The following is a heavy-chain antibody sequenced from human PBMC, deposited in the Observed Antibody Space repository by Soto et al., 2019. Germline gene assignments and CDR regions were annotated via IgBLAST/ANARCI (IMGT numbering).Heavy chain of an antibody. Sequence: QVQLQESGPGLVKPSQTLSLTCTVSGGSISSGDYYWSWIRQPPGKGLEWIGYIYYSGSTYYNPSLKSRVTIAXXTXKXXFALKLSSVPAADTAVYYCARELGMTTDYYDGMDVWGQGTTVTVSS. D-gene: IGHD4-4*01. CDR1: GGSISSGDYY. CDR2: IYYSGST. V-gene: IGHV4-30-4*01. J-gene: IGHJ6*02. CDR3: ARELGMTTDYYDGMDV.